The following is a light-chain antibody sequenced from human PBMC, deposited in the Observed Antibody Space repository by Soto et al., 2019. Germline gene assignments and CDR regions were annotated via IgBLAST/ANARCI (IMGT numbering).Light chain of an antibody. V-gene: IGLV2-8*01. CDR2: EVS. J-gene: IGLJ1*01. CDR3: SSYSGTNYQYV. CDR1: SSDVGGYNY. Sequence: QSVLTQPPSASGSFGQSVTISCTGTSSDVGGYNYVSWYQHHPGKAPKLMIYEVSERPSGVPDRFSGSKSGNTASLTVSGLQADDEANYYCSSYSGTNYQYVFGTGTKVTVL.